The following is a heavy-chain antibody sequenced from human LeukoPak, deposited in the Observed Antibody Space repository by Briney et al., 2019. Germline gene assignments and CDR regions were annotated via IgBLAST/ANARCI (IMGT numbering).Heavy chain of an antibody. Sequence: GESLRISCKGSGYRFTSYWISWVRQMPGKGLEGMGRIDPSDSYTNYSPSFQGRVTISADKSISTAYLQWSSLKASDTAMYYCARKGYYGSGSYYYYYYGMDVWGQGTTVTVSS. CDR2: IDPSDSYT. D-gene: IGHD3-10*01. CDR1: GYRFTSYW. V-gene: IGHV5-10-1*01. J-gene: IGHJ6*02. CDR3: ARKGYYGSGSYYYYYYGMDV.